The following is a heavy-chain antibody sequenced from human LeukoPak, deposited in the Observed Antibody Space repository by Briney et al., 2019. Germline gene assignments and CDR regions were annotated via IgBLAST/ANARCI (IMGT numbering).Heavy chain of an antibody. V-gene: IGHV3-23*01. CDR2: ITGSGGSR. CDR3: ASVYCGGDCYKFDY. CDR1: GFTFSSYG. Sequence: GGSLRLSCAASGFTFSSYGMSWVRQAPGKGLEWVSSITGSGGSRYYADPVKGRFTISRDNSKNTLYLQMNSLRAEDTAVYYCASVYCGGDCYKFDYWGQGTLVTVSS. J-gene: IGHJ4*02. D-gene: IGHD2-21*02.